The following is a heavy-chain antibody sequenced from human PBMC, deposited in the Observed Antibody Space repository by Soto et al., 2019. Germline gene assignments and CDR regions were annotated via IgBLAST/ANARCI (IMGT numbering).Heavy chain of an antibody. V-gene: IGHV1-18*01. J-gene: IGHJ5*02. D-gene: IGHD2-2*01. Sequence: ASVKVSCKASGYTFTSYGISWVRQAPGQGLEWMGWISAYNGNTNYAQKLQGRVTMTTDTSTSTAYMELRSLRSDDTAVYYCARDGDYCSSTSCFVVVEWFDPWGQGTLVTVSS. CDR2: ISAYNGNT. CDR1: GYTFTSYG. CDR3: ARDGDYCSSTSCFVVVEWFDP.